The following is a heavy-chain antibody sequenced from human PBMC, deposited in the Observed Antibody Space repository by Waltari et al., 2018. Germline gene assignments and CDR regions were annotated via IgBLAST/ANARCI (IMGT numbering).Heavy chain of an antibody. Sequence: QVQLQESGPGLVKPSETLSLTCAVSGYSISSGYYWGWIRQPPGKGLEWVGSIYHSGSPYYNPSLKSRVTISVDTSKNQFSLKLSSVTAADTAVYYCARLGFSSSSSDYWGQGTLVTVSS. CDR1: GYSISSGYY. CDR2: IYHSGSP. J-gene: IGHJ4*02. D-gene: IGHD6-6*01. V-gene: IGHV4-38-2*01. CDR3: ARLGFSSSSSDY.